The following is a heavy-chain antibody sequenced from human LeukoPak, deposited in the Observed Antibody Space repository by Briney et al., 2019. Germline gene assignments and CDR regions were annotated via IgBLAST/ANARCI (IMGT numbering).Heavy chain of an antibody. CDR2: ISGGADDT. CDR1: GFTFSNYA. V-gene: IGHV3-23*01. CDR3: AKDVYYYYMDV. Sequence: GGSLRLSCAASGFTFSNYAMSWVRQAPGTGLQWVSAISGGADDTYYGDSVKGRFTISRDNSNNMVYLQMNSLRAEDTAVYYCAKDVYYYYMDVWGKGTTVTVSS. J-gene: IGHJ6*03.